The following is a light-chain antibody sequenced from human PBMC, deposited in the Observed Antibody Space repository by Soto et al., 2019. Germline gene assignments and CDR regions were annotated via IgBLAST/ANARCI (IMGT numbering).Light chain of an antibody. CDR3: QHRSNWPRT. Sequence: EIVLTQSPATLSLSPGESATLSCRASQSVNNYLAWYQQKPGQAPRLLIYDASNRATGIPARFRGSGSGTDFTLTISSLEPEDFALYYCQHRSNWPRTFGQGTKVEIK. V-gene: IGKV3-11*01. CDR2: DAS. CDR1: QSVNNY. J-gene: IGKJ1*01.